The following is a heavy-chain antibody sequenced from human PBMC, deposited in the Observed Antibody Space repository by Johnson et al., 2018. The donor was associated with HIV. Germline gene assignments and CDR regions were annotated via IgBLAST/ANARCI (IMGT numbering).Heavy chain of an antibody. D-gene: IGHD5-12*01. Sequence: QMLLVESGGGVVQPGRSLRLSCAVSGFTFRTYAMHWVRQAPGKGLVWVAVLSYDGSKEYYVDSVKGRFNLSRDSSKNTLYLQMNSLRAEDTAVYYCARVGVSGYDLAAFDIWGQGTMVTVSS. CDR1: GFTFRTYA. J-gene: IGHJ3*02. CDR2: LSYDGSKE. V-gene: IGHV3-30-3*01. CDR3: ARVGVSGYDLAAFDI.